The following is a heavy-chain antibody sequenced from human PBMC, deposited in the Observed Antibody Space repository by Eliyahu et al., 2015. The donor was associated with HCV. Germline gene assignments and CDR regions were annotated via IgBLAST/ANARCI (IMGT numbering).Heavy chain of an antibody. V-gene: IGHV4-39*01. Sequence: QLQLQESGPGLVKPSETLSLTCTVSGGSISSSSYYWAWIRQPPGKGLEWIGSIYYIGNTYYNPSLKSRVTISVDTSKNQFSLKLSSVTAADTAVFYCARQEWVAGATQWFDPWGQGTLATVSS. D-gene: IGHD2-15*01. CDR1: GGSISSSSYY. CDR3: ARQEWVAGATQWFDP. CDR2: IYYIGNT. J-gene: IGHJ5*02.